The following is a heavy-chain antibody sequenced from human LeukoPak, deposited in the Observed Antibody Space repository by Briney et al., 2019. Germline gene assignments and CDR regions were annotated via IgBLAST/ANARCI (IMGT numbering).Heavy chain of an antibody. CDR2: ISSSRTYI. Sequence: PGGSLRLSCEASGIAFSGYSMNWVRQAPGGSLEWVSSISSSRTYIYYADSVKGRFTVSRDNAKNSLYLQMNGLRAEDTAVYYCARDASLGSVGWRFDPWGQGTRVTVSS. CDR3: ARDASLGSVGWRFDP. D-gene: IGHD1-26*01. CDR1: GIAFSGYS. J-gene: IGHJ5*02. V-gene: IGHV3-21*01.